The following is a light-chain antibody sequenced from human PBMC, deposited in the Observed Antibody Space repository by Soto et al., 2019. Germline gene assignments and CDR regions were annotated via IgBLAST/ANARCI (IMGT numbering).Light chain of an antibody. J-gene: IGKJ5*01. CDR3: QQSYSTLPIT. V-gene: IGKV1-39*01. Sequence: DIQMTQSPSSLSASLGDRVTITCRASQSISSYLNWYQQKPGKAPKLLIYAASSLQSGVPSRFSGSGSGTDFTLTISSVQPEDFATYYCQQSYSTLPITFGQGTRLEIK. CDR2: AAS. CDR1: QSISSY.